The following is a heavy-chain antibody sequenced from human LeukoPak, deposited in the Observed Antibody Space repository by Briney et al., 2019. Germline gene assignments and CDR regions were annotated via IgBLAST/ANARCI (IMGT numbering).Heavy chain of an antibody. CDR2: IKQEGSEK. J-gene: IGHJ4*02. CDR1: GFTFSSFW. Sequence: GGSLRLSCAASGFTFSSFWMSWVRRAPGKGLEWGANIKQEGSEKYYVGSVKGRFTISRDDARNSLYLQMNSLGAEDTAVYFCARGFELDYWGQGTLVTVSS. CDR3: ARGFELDY. V-gene: IGHV3-7*01.